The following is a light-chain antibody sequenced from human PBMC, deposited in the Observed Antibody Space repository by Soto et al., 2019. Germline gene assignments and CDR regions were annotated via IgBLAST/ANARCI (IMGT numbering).Light chain of an antibody. CDR3: HHYNNWPRT. CDR2: GAS. Sequence: EIVMTQSPASLSVSPGERATLSCRASQNVSSNLAWYQQKPVQAPRFLIYGASTRATGIPARFSGSGSGTEFTLTISSLQSEDFAVYYCHHYNNWPRTFGQGTKVDIK. CDR1: QNVSSN. V-gene: IGKV3-15*01. J-gene: IGKJ1*01.